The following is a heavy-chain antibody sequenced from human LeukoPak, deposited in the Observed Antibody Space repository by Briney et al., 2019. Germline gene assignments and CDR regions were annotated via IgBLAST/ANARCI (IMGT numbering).Heavy chain of an antibody. CDR3: VKDPQMYTGSYSYYLDY. Sequence: GGSLRLSCTASGFLFSNYAMHWVRQAPGKGLEWVAIISYDGSKRYYADSVEGRFTISRDNFKSTLYPQMSSLRAEDTAIYYCVKDPQMYTGSYSYYLDYWGQGILVTVSS. CDR1: GFLFSNYA. J-gene: IGHJ4*02. D-gene: IGHD1-26*01. V-gene: IGHV3-30*18. CDR2: ISYDGSKR.